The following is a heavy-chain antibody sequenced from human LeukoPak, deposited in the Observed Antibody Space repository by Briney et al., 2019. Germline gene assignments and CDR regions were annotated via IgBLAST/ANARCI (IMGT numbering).Heavy chain of an antibody. Sequence: GGSLRLSCAASGFTFSSYGMHWVRQAPGKGLEWVAIISYDGSNKYYADSVKGRFTISRDNSKNTLYLQMNSLKPEDTAVYYCARDGYCGSTSCRGWFDPWGQGTLVTVSS. CDR3: ARDGYCGSTSCRGWFDP. CDR1: GFTFSSYG. CDR2: ISYDGSNK. V-gene: IGHV3-30*03. D-gene: IGHD2-2*03. J-gene: IGHJ5*02.